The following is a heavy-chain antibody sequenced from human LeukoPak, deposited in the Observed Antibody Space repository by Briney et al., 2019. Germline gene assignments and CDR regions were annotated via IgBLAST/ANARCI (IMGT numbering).Heavy chain of an antibody. CDR2: ISTSGSNI. Sequence: GGSLRLSCAASGFTFSDYYMSWIRQAPGKGLEWVSYISTSGSNIYYADSVKGRFTISRDNAKNSMFLQMNSLRAEDTAMYYCARAANVWGRFDPWGQGTLVTVSS. CDR1: GFTFSDYY. V-gene: IGHV3-11*04. J-gene: IGHJ5*02. CDR3: ARAANVWGRFDP. D-gene: IGHD3-16*01.